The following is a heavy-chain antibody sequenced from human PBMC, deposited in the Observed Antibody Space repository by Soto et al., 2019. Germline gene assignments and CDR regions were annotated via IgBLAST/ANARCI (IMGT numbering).Heavy chain of an antibody. Sequence: QCRALNCAVSGDSVSSDSAAWNWIRQSPSRGLEWLGRTYYRSKWYNDYAVSVKSRITINPDTSKNQFSLQLNSVTPEDTAVYYCARGRSGWFQHWGQGTLVTVSS. D-gene: IGHD6-19*01. CDR3: ARGRSGWFQH. V-gene: IGHV6-1*01. J-gene: IGHJ1*01. CDR1: GDSVSSDSAA. CDR2: TYYRSKWYN.